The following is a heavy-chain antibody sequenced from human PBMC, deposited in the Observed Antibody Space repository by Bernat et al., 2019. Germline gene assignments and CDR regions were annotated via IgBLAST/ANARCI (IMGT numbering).Heavy chain of an antibody. J-gene: IGHJ4*02. CDR1: GYTFTSYY. D-gene: IGHD1-14*01. CDR3: ARVPPREPSAYYFDY. Sequence: QVQLVQSGAEVKKPGASVKVSCKASGYTFTSYYMHWVRQAPGQGLEWMGIINPSGGSTSYAQKFQGRVTMTRDTSTNTVYMELSSLRSEDTAVYYCARVPPREPSAYYFDYWGQGTLVTVSS. CDR2: INPSGGST. V-gene: IGHV1-46*01.